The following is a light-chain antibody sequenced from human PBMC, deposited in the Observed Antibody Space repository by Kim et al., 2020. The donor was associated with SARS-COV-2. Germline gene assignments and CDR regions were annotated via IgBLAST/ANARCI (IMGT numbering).Light chain of an antibody. V-gene: IGLV3-19*01. J-gene: IGLJ2*01. CDR3: NSRDSNDNVV. Sequence: ALGQTVRITCQGDSLRSYYATWYQQKPGQAPIVVIYGKNNRPSGIPDRFSGSSSGNTASLTITGTQAGDEADYYCNSRDSNDNVVFGGGIQLTVL. CDR2: GKN. CDR1: SLRSYY.